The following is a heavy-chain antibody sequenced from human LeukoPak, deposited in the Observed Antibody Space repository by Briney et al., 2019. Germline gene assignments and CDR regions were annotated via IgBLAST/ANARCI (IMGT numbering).Heavy chain of an antibody. V-gene: IGHV1-18*01. J-gene: IGHJ5*02. CDR3: ARDYYDSSGYENWFDP. CDR2: ISAYNGNT. Sequence: ASVKVSCKASGYTFTSYGISWVRQAPGQGLEWMGWISAYNGNTNYAQKLQGRVTMTTDTSTSTAYMELRSLRSDDTAVYYCARDYYDSSGYENWFDPWGQGTLVTVSS. CDR1: GYTFTSYG. D-gene: IGHD3-22*01.